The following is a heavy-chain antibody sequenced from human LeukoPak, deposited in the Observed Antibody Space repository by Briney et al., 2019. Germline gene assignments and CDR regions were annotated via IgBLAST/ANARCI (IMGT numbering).Heavy chain of an antibody. CDR1: GGSISSAGYY. V-gene: IGHV4-31*03. Sequence: PSETLSLTCTVSGGSISSAGYYWSWIRQHPGTGLEWIGYIYYSGSTYYNPSLKSRVIISVDTSKNQFSLKLSSVTAADTAVYYCGRAQQGAAGGRYYYHGVDVWGQGTTVTVSS. CDR3: GRAQQGAAGGRYYYHGVDV. J-gene: IGHJ6*02. CDR2: IYYSGST. D-gene: IGHD6-13*01.